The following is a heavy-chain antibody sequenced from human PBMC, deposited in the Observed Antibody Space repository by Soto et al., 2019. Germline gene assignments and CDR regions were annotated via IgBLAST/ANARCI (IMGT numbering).Heavy chain of an antibody. CDR2: IYYSGST. Sequence: SETLSLTCTVSGGSISSGDYYWSWIRQPPGKGLEWIGYIYYSGSTYYNPSLKSRVTISVDTSKNQFSLKLSSVTAADTAMYYCARGIAAAGTGWFDPWGQGTLVTVSS. CDR3: ARGIAAAGTGWFDP. CDR1: GGSISSGDYY. D-gene: IGHD6-13*01. J-gene: IGHJ5*02. V-gene: IGHV4-30-4*01.